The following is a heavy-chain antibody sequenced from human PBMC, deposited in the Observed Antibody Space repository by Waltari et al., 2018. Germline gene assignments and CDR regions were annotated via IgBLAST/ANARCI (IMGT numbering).Heavy chain of an antibody. D-gene: IGHD6-13*01. J-gene: IGHJ3*02. CDR3: ARGSIAAAGAFDI. CDR1: GYTFTSSD. V-gene: IGHV1-8*03. CDR2: MNPNRGNT. Sequence: QVQLVQSGAEVTKPGASVKVSCTASGYTFTSSDINWVRQAHGQGLEWMGWMNPNRGNTGYAQKFQGRVTITRNTSISTAYMELSSLRSEDTAVYYCARGSIAAAGAFDIWGQGTMVTVSS.